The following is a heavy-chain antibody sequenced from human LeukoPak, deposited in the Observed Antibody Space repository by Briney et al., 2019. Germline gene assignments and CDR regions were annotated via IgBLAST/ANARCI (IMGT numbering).Heavy chain of an antibody. CDR3: AIMHGYYDGSGYWVQ. Sequence: GGSLRLSCAASGFTFGSYGMSWVRQAPGKGLEWVSFITPNADKTSYADSVEGRFTISRDNPRNTLYMQMNSLRDEDAALYYCAIMHGYYDGSGYWVQWGQGTLVTVSS. CDR2: ITPNADKT. CDR1: GFTFGSYG. D-gene: IGHD3-22*01. V-gene: IGHV3-23*01. J-gene: IGHJ1*01.